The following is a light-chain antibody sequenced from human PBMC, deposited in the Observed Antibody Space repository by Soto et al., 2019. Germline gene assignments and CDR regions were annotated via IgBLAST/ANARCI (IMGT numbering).Light chain of an antibody. CDR2: GAS. CDR3: QQYNNWPPLT. V-gene: IGKV3-15*01. Sequence: EIVMTQSPATLSVSPGERATLSCRASQSVSGNLAWDQQKPGQAPRLLIYGASTRATGIPARFSGSGSGTAFTLTISSPQSEDFAIYYGQQYNNWPPLTFGGGTKVEI. J-gene: IGKJ4*01. CDR1: QSVSGN.